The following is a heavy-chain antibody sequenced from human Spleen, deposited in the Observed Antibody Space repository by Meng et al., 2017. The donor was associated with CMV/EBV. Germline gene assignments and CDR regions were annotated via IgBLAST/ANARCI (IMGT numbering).Heavy chain of an antibody. CDR2: INQDGSDK. CDR3: ARVYGGYDS. Sequence: LSCTASGFEFSRNWMHWVRQAAGEGLEWVANINQDGSDKYYVDSVKGRFTISRDNAKNSLYLQMDSLTVADTAIYYCARVYGGYDSWGQGVLVTVSS. V-gene: IGHV3-7*01. D-gene: IGHD3-10*01. J-gene: IGHJ4*02. CDR1: GFEFSRNW.